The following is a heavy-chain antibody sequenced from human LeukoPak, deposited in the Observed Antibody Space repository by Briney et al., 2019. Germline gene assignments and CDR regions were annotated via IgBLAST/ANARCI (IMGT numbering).Heavy chain of an antibody. CDR3: ARAYCSGGSCYPGDY. CDR1: GYTFTGYG. CDR2: ISAYNGNT. J-gene: IGHJ4*02. V-gene: IGHV1-18*01. D-gene: IGHD2-15*01. Sequence: GASVKVSCKASGYTFTGYGISWVRQAPGQGLEWMGWISAYNGNTNYAQKLQGRVTMTTDTSTSTAYMELRSLRSDDTAVYYCARAYCSGGSCYPGDYWGQGTLVTVSS.